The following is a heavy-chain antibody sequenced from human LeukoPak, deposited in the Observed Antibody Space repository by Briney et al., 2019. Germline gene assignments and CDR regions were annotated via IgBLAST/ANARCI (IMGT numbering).Heavy chain of an antibody. CDR1: GFTFSSYA. CDR3: AKWPLGYCSSTSCYNGNYYYYGMDV. J-gene: IGHJ6*02. D-gene: IGHD2-2*02. CDR2: ISGSGGST. Sequence: GGSLRLSSAASGFTFSSYAMSWVRQAPGKGLEWVSAISGSGGSTYYADSVKGRFTISRDNSKNTLYLQMNSLRAEDTAVYYCAKWPLGYCSSTSCYNGNYYYYGMDVWGQGTTVTVSS. V-gene: IGHV3-23*01.